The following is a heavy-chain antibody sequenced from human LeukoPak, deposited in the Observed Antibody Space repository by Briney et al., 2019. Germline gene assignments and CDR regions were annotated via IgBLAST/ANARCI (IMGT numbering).Heavy chain of an antibody. V-gene: IGHV3-30*18. D-gene: IGHD2-15*01. CDR3: AKGAIGYCSGGSCYNFDY. J-gene: IGHJ4*02. CDR2: ISYDGSNK. Sequence: GGSLRLSCAASGFTFSSYGMHWVRQSPGKGLEWVAVISYDGSNKYYADSVKGRFTISRDNSKNTLYLQMNSLRDEDTAVYYCAKGAIGYCSGGSCYNFDYWGQGTLVTVSS. CDR1: GFTFSSYG.